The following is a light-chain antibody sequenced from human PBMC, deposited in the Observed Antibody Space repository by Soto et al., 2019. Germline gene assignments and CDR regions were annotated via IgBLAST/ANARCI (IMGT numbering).Light chain of an antibody. CDR1: QSVSSN. J-gene: IGKJ3*01. Sequence: EIVMTQSPATLSVSPGERATLSCRASQSVSSNLAWYQQKPGQAPRLLIYGASTRATGIPARFSGSGSGTEFTLPISSLQSEDFAVYSCQQYNVGFTFGPGTKVDIE. CDR2: GAS. CDR3: QQYNVGFT. V-gene: IGKV3-15*01.